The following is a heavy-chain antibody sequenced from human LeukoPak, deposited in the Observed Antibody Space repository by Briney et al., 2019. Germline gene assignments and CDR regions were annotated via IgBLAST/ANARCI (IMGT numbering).Heavy chain of an antibody. D-gene: IGHD3-22*01. V-gene: IGHV3-23*01. Sequence: GGPLRLSCAASGFTFSSYAMSWVRQAPGKGLEWVSAISGSGGSTYYADSVKGRFTISRDNSKNTLYLQMNSLRAEDTAVYYCAKDNARFRVTMIVVVITPDYWGQGTLVTVSS. CDR1: GFTFSSYA. CDR2: ISGSGGST. J-gene: IGHJ4*02. CDR3: AKDNARFRVTMIVVVITPDY.